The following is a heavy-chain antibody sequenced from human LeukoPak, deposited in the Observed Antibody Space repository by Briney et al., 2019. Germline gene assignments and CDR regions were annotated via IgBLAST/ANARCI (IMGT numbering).Heavy chain of an antibody. CDR1: GGSINYYY. Sequence: SETLSLTCTVSGGSINYYYWTWIRQPAGKGLEWIGRIYTSGSTNYNPSLKSRVTISVDPSKNQFSLKLSSVTAADTAVYYCARDLGNMVRGAIYYYYGMDVWGKGTTVTVSS. CDR2: IYTSGST. CDR3: ARDLGNMVRGAIYYYYGMDV. D-gene: IGHD3-10*01. J-gene: IGHJ6*04. V-gene: IGHV4-4*07.